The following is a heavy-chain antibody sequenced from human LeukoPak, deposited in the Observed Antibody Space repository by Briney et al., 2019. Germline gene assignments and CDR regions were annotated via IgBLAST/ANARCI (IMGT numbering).Heavy chain of an antibody. D-gene: IGHD3-10*01. CDR3: ARSGGSGSSPLDY. CDR1: GGSISSGGYY. Sequence: KPSETLSLTCTVSGGSISSGGYYWSWICQHPGKGLEWIGYIYYSGSTYYNPSLKSRVTISVDTSKNQFSLKLSSVTAADTAVYYCARSGGSGSSPLDYWGQGTLVTVSS. CDR2: IYYSGST. V-gene: IGHV4-31*03. J-gene: IGHJ4*02.